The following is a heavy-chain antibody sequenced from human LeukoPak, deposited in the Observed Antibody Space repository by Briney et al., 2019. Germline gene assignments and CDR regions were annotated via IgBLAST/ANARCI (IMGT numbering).Heavy chain of an antibody. D-gene: IGHD1-14*01. Sequence: TGGSLRLSCAASGFTFSSYAMSWVRQAPGKGLEWVSAISGSGGSTYYADSVKGRFTISRDNSKNTLYLQMNSLRAEDTAVYYCAKDRGSIRNPFDYWGQGTLVTVSS. CDR2: ISGSGGST. J-gene: IGHJ4*02. CDR1: GFTFSSYA. V-gene: IGHV3-23*01. CDR3: AKDRGSIRNPFDY.